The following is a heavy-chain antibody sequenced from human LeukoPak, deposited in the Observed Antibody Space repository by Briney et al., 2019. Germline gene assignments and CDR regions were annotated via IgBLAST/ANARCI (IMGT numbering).Heavy chain of an antibody. CDR1: GYIFTSFW. D-gene: IGHD7-27*01. CDR3: ARSVSGVYFFY. Sequence: GESLKISCKGSGYIFTSFWIGWVRQMPGKGLEWMGIIYPADSDTRYSPAFQGQVTISVDKSISTAYLQWSSLKASDTAMYYCARSVSGVYFFYWGQGTLVTVSS. V-gene: IGHV5-51*01. CDR2: IYPADSDT. J-gene: IGHJ4*02.